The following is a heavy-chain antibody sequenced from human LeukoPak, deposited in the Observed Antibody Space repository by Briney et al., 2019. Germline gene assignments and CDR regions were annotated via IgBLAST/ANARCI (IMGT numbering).Heavy chain of an antibody. CDR2: VYKNAIT. D-gene: IGHD3-10*01. Sequence: GGSLRLSCAASGFTVSSNYMTWVRQAPGKGLEWVSVVYKNAITFHADTVKGRFTISRDNSKNTLYLQMNNLRADDTAVYYCTRSLRVRGVPDYMDVWGKGTTVTVS. J-gene: IGHJ6*03. CDR3: TRSLRVRGVPDYMDV. V-gene: IGHV3-53*01. CDR1: GFTVSSNY.